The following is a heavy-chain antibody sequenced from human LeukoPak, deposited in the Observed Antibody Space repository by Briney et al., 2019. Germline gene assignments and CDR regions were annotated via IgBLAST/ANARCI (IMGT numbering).Heavy chain of an antibody. D-gene: IGHD2-15*01. J-gene: IGHJ4*02. Sequence: GGSLRLSCAASGFTFSSYAMTWVRQAPGKGLEWVSGISTSGGKTYYAESVKGRFTVSRDNSKSTLYLQMNSLRAEDTAVYNCAKDPSYCSGATCYYYWGQGTLVTVSS. V-gene: IGHV3-23*01. CDR2: ISTSGGKT. CDR1: GFTFSSYA. CDR3: AKDPSYCSGATCYYY.